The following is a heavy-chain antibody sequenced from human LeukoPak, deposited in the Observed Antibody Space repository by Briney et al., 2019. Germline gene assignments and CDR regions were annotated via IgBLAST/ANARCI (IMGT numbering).Heavy chain of an antibody. CDR2: ISGSGGST. CDR1: GFTFNNNA. CDR3: AKDLENSGSYPYFDY. D-gene: IGHD1-26*01. Sequence: PGGSLRLSCAASGFTFNNNAMNWVRQAPGKGLEWVSAISGSGGSTYYADSVKGRFTISRDNSKNTLYLQMNSLRAEDTAVYYCAKDLENSGSYPYFDYWGQGTLVTVSS. V-gene: IGHV3-23*01. J-gene: IGHJ4*02.